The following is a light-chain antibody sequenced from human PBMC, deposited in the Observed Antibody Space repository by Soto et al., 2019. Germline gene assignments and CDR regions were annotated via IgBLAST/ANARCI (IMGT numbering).Light chain of an antibody. Sequence: QSALTQPPSASGSPGQSVTISCTGTSSDVGGYNYVSWYQQHPGKAPKLMISEVSKRTSGVPDRFSGSKSGNTASLTVSGLQADDEADYYCSSFSGNNNLVFGGGTKLTVL. CDR1: SSDVGGYNY. J-gene: IGLJ2*01. CDR2: EVS. V-gene: IGLV2-8*01. CDR3: SSFSGNNNLV.